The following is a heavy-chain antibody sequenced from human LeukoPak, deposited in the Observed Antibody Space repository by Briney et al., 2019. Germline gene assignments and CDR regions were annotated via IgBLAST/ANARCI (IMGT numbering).Heavy chain of an antibody. CDR2: ISGSGGST. D-gene: IGHD3-22*01. CDR1: GFTFRDYW. V-gene: IGHV3-23*01. CDR3: AKEANYYDSSGYLDY. Sequence: GGSLRLSCAASGFTFRDYWMTWVRKAPGKGLEWVSAISGSGGSTYYADSVKGRFTISRDNSKNTLYLQMNSLRAEDTAVYYCAKEANYYDSSGYLDYWGQGTLVTVSS. J-gene: IGHJ4*02.